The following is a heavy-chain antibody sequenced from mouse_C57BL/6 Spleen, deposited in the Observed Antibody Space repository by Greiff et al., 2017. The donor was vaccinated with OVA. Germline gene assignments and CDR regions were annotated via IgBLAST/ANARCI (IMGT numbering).Heavy chain of an antibody. J-gene: IGHJ4*01. CDR3: ARDKRYYYGSKDAMDY. Sequence: EVHLVESGGGLVKPGGSLKLSCAASGFTFSSYAMSWVRQTPEKRLEWVATISDGGSYTYYPDNVKGRFTISRDNAKNNLYLQMSHLKSEDTAMYYCARDKRYYYGSKDAMDYWGQGTSVTVSS. CDR1: GFTFSSYA. D-gene: IGHD1-1*01. CDR2: ISDGGSYT. V-gene: IGHV5-4*01.